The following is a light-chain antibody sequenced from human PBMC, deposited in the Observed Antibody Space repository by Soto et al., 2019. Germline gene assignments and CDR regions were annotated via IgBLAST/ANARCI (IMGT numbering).Light chain of an antibody. CDR3: AAWDDSLRGWV. CDR2: SNN. V-gene: IGLV1-47*02. J-gene: IGLJ3*02. CDR1: SSNLGSNY. Sequence: QSVLPQPPSASGTPGQRVTLSCSGSSSNLGSNYVYWYQQLPGTAPKLLIYSNNQRPSGVPDRFSGSKSGTSASLAISGLRSEDEADYYCAAWDDSLRGWVFGGGTKVTVL.